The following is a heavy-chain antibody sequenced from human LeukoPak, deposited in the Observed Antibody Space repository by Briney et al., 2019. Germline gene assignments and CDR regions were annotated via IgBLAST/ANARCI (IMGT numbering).Heavy chain of an antibody. D-gene: IGHD6-19*01. J-gene: IGHJ4*02. Sequence: GGSLRLSCAASGFTFSDYYMSWIRQAPGKGLEWVSYISSSGSTIYYADSVKGRFTISRDNSKNTLYLQMNSLRAEDTAVYYCAKDQALWLVFFLLDYWGQGTLVTVSS. CDR3: AKDQALWLVFFLLDY. CDR2: ISSSGSTI. V-gene: IGHV3-11*01. CDR1: GFTFSDYY.